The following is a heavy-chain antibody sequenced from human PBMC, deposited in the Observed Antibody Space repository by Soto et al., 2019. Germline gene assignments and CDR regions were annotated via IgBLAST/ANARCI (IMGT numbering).Heavy chain of an antibody. CDR1: RAPLSHLG. CDR3: AAGDSSDTGDR. CDR2: TTAILGTR. V-gene: IGHV1-69*13. Sequence: GGSVKEYSKAPRAPLSHLGFRLERQVPGKGLEWMGGTTAILGTRDYAQKFQGRRTITSDESTTTSYMELNRLTSNDTALYYCAAGDSSDTGDRWGQGTMVTGSS. J-gene: IGHJ5*02. D-gene: IGHD5-18*01.